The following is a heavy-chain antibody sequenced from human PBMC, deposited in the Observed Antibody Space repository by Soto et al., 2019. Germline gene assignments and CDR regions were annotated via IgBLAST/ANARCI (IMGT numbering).Heavy chain of an antibody. Sequence: QVQLQESGPGLVKPSQTLSLTCTVSGGSISSGNYYWSWIRQPPGKGLEWIGFISYSGTTHYSASRRGRVSISVDTSKNHFSLDLSSVTAADTAVYYCATMGTPVTGLYYFDYWGQGTLVTVSS. CDR3: ATMGTPVTGLYYFDY. CDR2: ISYSGTT. D-gene: IGHD4-17*01. J-gene: IGHJ4*02. CDR1: GGSISSGNYY. V-gene: IGHV4-30-4*01.